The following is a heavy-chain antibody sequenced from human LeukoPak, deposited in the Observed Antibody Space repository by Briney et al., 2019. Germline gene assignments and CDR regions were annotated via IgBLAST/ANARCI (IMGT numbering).Heavy chain of an antibody. CDR1: GGSISSYY. Sequence: PSETLSLTCTVSGGSISSYYWSWIRQTAEKGLEWVGRFYSSGSTNYNPSLKSRVTMSVDTPKNQFSLRLGSVTAADTAVYYCARDRGGSGRYYSSLDFWGQGTLVTVSS. CDR2: FYSSGST. J-gene: IGHJ4*02. CDR3: ARDRGGSGRYYSSLDF. V-gene: IGHV4-4*07. D-gene: IGHD3-22*01.